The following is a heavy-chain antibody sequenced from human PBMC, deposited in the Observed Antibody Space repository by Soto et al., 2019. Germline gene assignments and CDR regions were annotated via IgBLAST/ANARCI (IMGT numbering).Heavy chain of an antibody. CDR1: GGTFSSYT. CDR2: IIPILGIA. J-gene: IGHJ5*02. V-gene: IGHV1-69*08. CDR3: ARDTEVATITGDYNWFDP. Sequence: QVQLVQSGAEVKKPGSSVKVSCKASGGTFSSYTISWVRQAPGQGLEWMGRIIPILGIANYAQKFQGRVTITADKSPSTAYMELSSLSSEDTAVYYCARDTEVATITGDYNWFDPWGQGTLVTVSS. D-gene: IGHD5-12*01.